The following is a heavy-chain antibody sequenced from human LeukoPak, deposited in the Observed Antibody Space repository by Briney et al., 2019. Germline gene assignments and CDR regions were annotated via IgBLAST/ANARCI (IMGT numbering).Heavy chain of an antibody. CDR1: GFTFRSYE. V-gene: IGHV3-64*01. CDR2: ISSNGGST. Sequence: GGSLRLSCAASGFTFRSYEMNWVRQAPGKGLEYVSAISSNGGSTYYAKSVKGRFTISRDNSKNTLYLQMGSLRTEDMAVYYCARVVNGDYAADHWGQGTLVTVSS. D-gene: IGHD4-17*01. CDR3: ARVVNGDYAADH. J-gene: IGHJ4*02.